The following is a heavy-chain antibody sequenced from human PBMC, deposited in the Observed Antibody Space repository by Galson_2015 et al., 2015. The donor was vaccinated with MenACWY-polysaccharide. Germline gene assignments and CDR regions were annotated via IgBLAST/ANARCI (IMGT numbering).Heavy chain of an antibody. CDR1: GGSISSPGYY. J-gene: IGHJ4*02. V-gene: IGHV4-31*03. CDR3: ARSFCDTTSCYLCFDS. CDR2: IYYSGTT. D-gene: IGHD2-2*01. Sequence: SLSLTCTVSGGSISSPGYYWTWIRQHSGKGLEWIGHIYYSGTTSYNPSLESRLTISIGTSNNQFSLKLSSVTAADPAVYYCARSFCDTTSCYLCFDSWGQGTLVTVSS.